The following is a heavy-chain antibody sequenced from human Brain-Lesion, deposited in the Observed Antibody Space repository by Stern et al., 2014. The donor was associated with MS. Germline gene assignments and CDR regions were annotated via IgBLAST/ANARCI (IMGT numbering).Heavy chain of an antibody. CDR2: IYYSGFT. V-gene: IGHV4-39*01. CDR1: GGSISSSTYY. J-gene: IGHJ4*02. Sequence: QVQLVQSGPGLVKPSETLSLTCTVSGGSISSSTYYWAWIRQPPGKGLEWIGNIYYSGFTSYNPSLKSRVTISVDQSKNQFSLKLSSVTAADTAIYYCARHDSVPRPSQLYSARDRGPGYFDYWGQGTLVTVSS. D-gene: IGHD1-26*01. CDR3: ARHDSVPRPSQLYSARDRGPGYFDY.